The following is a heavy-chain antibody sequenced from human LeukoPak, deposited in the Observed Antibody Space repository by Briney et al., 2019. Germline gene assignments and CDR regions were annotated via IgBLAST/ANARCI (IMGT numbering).Heavy chain of an antibody. D-gene: IGHD6-13*01. J-gene: IGHJ5*02. CDR1: GYTFTDDY. CDR2: INPSSGVT. Sequence: ASVKVSCKASGYTFTDDYVHWVRQAPGQGLEWMGWINPSSGVTNYAQKFQGRVTMTRDTSITTAYMELSRLTSDDAAVYFCARDPRIKAAGDDNWFDPWGQGTLVSVSS. V-gene: IGHV1-2*02. CDR3: ARDPRIKAAGDDNWFDP.